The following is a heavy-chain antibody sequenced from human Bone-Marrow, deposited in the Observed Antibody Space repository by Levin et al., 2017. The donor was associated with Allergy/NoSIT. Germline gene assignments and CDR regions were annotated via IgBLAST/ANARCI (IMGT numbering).Heavy chain of an antibody. CDR1: GFTFSDYY. D-gene: IGHD3-10*01. CDR2: ISSSGTTL. Sequence: GESLKISCAASGFTFSDYYMGWIRQAPGKGLEWVSYISSSGTTLYYVDSVKGRFTITRDNAQNSLFLQMNSLRAEDTAVYYCAREAFTTVRGVMLLDGMDVWGQGTTVTVSS. CDR3: AREAFTTVRGVMLLDGMDV. J-gene: IGHJ6*02. V-gene: IGHV3-11*01.